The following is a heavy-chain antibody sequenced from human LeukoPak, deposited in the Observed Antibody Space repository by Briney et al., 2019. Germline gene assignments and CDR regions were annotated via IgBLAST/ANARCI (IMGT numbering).Heavy chain of an antibody. J-gene: IGHJ4*02. V-gene: IGHV3-21*01. CDR2: ISSSSSYI. Sequence: GGSLRLSCAASGFTFSSYSMNWVRQAPGKGLEWVSSISSSSSYIYYADSVKGRFTISRDNAKNSLFLQMNSLRAEDTAVYYCATAPTEDGDGSSPGYWGQGTLVTVSS. CDR1: GFTFSSYS. CDR3: ATAPTEDGDGSSPGY. D-gene: IGHD4-17*01.